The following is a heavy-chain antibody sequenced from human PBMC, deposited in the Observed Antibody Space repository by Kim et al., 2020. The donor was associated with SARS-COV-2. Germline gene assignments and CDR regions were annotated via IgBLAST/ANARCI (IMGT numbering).Heavy chain of an antibody. D-gene: IGHD1-26*01. CDR3: ARADSGSYWEGY. CDR1: GFTFSDYY. J-gene: IGHJ4*02. CDR2: ISSSSSYT. V-gene: IGHV3-11*05. Sequence: GGSLRLSCAASGFTFSDYYMSWIRQAPGKGLEWVSYISSSSSYTNYADSVKGRFTISRDNAKNSLYLQMNSLRAEDTAVYYCARADSGSYWEGYWGQGTLVTVSS.